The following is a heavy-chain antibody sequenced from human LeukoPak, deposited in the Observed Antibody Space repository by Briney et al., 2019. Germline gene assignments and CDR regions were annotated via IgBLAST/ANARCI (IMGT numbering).Heavy chain of an antibody. CDR1: GGSISSSSYY. J-gene: IGHJ5*02. CDR2: IYYSGNT. V-gene: IGHV4-39*07. Sequence: TSETLSLTCTVSGGSISSSSYYWGWIRQPPGKGLEWIGSIYYSGNTYYNPSLKSRVTISVDTSKNQFSLNLSSVTAADTAVYYCAKSPSGRGGYNWFDPWGQGTLVTVSS. CDR3: AKSPSGRGGYNWFDP. D-gene: IGHD3-16*01.